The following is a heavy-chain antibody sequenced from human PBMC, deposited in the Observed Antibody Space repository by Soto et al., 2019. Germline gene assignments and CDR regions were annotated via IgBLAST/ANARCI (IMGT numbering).Heavy chain of an antibody. CDR2: IYHSGST. Sequence: PSETLSLTCAVSGGSISSGGSSWGWIRQPPGKGLEWIGYIYHSGSTYYNPSLKSRVTISVDRSKNQFSLKLSSVTAADTAVYYWARASTTVTTLDYWGQGTLVTVSS. CDR1: GGSISSGGSS. CDR3: ARASTTVTTLDY. J-gene: IGHJ4*02. V-gene: IGHV4-30-2*01. D-gene: IGHD4-17*01.